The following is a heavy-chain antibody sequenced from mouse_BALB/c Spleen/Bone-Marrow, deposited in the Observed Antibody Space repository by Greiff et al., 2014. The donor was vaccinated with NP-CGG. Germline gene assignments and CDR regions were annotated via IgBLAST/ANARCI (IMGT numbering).Heavy chain of an antibody. D-gene: IGHD2-4*01. J-gene: IGHJ2*01. V-gene: IGHV1S56*01. CDR1: GYTFTTYD. CDR3: ARGGDYHYFDY. CDR2: ISPGDGNT. Sequence: QVQLQQPGPEPVKPGALVKISCKASGYTFTTYDINWVKQRPGQGLEWIGWISPGDGNTNYNEKFKGKATLTADKSSSTAYMQLSSLTSENSAVYFCARGGDYHYFDYWGQGTTLTVSS.